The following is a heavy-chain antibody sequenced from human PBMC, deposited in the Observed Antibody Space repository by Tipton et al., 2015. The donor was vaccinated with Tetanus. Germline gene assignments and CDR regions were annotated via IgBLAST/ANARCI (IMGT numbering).Heavy chain of an antibody. J-gene: IGHJ6*01. D-gene: IGHD1-7*01. CDR1: GDSISSYY. Sequence: TLSLTCSVSGDSISSYYWSWIRQSPGKGLEWIGYIFYAGSTNSNPSLKSRVTVSIDMSKNQFSLRLTSATAADTAVYYCARDRITGPTGRYYAMDVWGQGTTVTVSS. V-gene: IGHV4-59*01. CDR3: ARDRITGPTGRYYAMDV. CDR2: IFYAGST.